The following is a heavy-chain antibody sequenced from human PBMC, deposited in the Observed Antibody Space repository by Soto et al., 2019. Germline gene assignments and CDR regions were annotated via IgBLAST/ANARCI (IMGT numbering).Heavy chain of an antibody. V-gene: IGHV1-69*04. CDR2: IIPILGIA. CDR3: ARDQSSDFVVVVAAFENDAFDF. J-gene: IGHJ3*01. CDR1: GGTFSSYT. D-gene: IGHD2-15*01. Sequence: SVKVSCKASGGTFSSYTISWVRQAPGQGLEWMGRIIPILGIANYAQKFQGRVTITADKSTSTAYMELSSLRSEDTAVYYCARDQSSDFVVVVAAFENDAFDFWGQGTMGTVSS.